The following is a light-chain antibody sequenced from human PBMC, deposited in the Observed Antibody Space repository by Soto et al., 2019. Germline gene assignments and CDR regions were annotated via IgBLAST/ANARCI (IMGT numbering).Light chain of an antibody. CDR2: DVS. CDR1: QDIRGA. J-gene: IGKJ5*01. V-gene: IGKV1-13*02. CDR3: QQFNSYPIT. Sequence: AIQVTQSPSSLSASVGDRVTITCRASQDIRGALAWYQQKPGKAPKLLIYDVSSLESGVPSRCGGGGSAADFTLTISSLQPEDFATYYCQQFNSYPITFGQGTRLEIK.